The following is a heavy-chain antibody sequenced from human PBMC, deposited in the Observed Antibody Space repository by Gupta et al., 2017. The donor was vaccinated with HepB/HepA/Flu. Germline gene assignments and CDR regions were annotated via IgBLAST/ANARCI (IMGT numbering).Heavy chain of an antibody. CDR1: GFTFDDYA. V-gene: IGHV3-43*02. J-gene: IGHJ4*02. CDR2: ISGDGGST. D-gene: IGHD6-19*01. Sequence: EVQLVESGGGVVQPGGSLRLSCAASGFTFDDYAMHWVRQAPGKGLEWVSLISGDGGSTYYADSVKGRFTISRDNSKNSLYLQMNSLRTEDTALYYCAKESRIGYSSGWYVYWGQGTLVTVSS. CDR3: AKESRIGYSSGWYVY.